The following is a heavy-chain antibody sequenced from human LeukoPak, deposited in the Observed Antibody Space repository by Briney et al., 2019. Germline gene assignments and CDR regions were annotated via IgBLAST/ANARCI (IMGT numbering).Heavy chain of an antibody. V-gene: IGHV1-24*01. CDR1: GYTLTELS. Sequence: ASVKVSCKVSGYTLTELSMHWVRQAPGKGLEWMGGFDPEDGETIYAQKFQGRVTMTEDTSTDTAYMELSSLRSEDTAVYYCATFGSVRGVISRFDYWGHGTLVTVSS. CDR2: FDPEDGET. J-gene: IGHJ4*01. D-gene: IGHD3-10*01. CDR3: ATFGSVRGVISRFDY.